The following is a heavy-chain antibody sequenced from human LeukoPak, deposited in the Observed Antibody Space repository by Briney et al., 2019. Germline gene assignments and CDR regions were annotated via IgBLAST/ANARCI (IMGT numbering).Heavy chain of an antibody. V-gene: IGHV1-2*02. J-gene: IGHJ6*03. CDR3: ARGSMYYYYYMDV. CDR2: INPNSGGT. CDR1: GYTFTGYY. D-gene: IGHD3-10*01. Sequence: ASVKVSCKASGYTFTGYYMHWVRQAPGQGLEWMGWINPNSGGTNYAQKFQGRVTMTRDTSISTAYMELSRLRSDDTAVHYCARGSMYYYYYMDVWGKGTTVTVSS.